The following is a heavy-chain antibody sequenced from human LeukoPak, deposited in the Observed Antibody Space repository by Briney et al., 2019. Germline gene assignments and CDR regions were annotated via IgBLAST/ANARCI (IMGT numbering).Heavy chain of an antibody. Sequence: GASVTVSCKASVYTFTSYDINWGRHATGQGLELMGWMNPKSGNTGYAQKFQGRVDMTRNTSISTAYMELSSLRSEDTAVYYCAREVATRRTTVILDAFDIWGQGTMVTVSS. J-gene: IGHJ3*02. D-gene: IGHD4-17*01. CDR3: AREVATRRTTVILDAFDI. CDR1: VYTFTSYD. V-gene: IGHV1-8*01. CDR2: MNPKSGNT.